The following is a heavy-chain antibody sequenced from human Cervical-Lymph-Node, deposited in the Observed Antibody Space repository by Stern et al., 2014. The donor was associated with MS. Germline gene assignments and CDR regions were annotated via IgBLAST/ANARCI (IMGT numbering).Heavy chain of an antibody. CDR1: GDTFGTYG. CDR3: AIMGTNGIDV. J-gene: IGHJ6*02. CDR2: ISGYKGNT. Sequence: QMQLVQSGPEVKKPGASVKVSCKASGDTFGTYGVNWVRQAPGQRLEWLGWISGYKGNTNYAQRLQGRVTLTTDTSTTTAYMELRSLRSDDTAVYYCAIMGTNGIDVWGQGTTVTVSS. V-gene: IGHV1-18*01. D-gene: IGHD5-18*01.